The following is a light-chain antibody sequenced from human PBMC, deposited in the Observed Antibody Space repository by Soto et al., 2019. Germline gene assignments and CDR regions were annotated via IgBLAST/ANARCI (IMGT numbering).Light chain of an antibody. V-gene: IGLV2-14*03. CDR1: SSDVGAYDY. CDR2: EVS. J-gene: IGLJ1*01. CDR3: RSYTSSSTRV. Sequence: QSVLTQPASVSGSPGESITISCTGTSSDVGAYDYVSWYQQHPDKAPKLIIYEVSHWPSGVSNRFSGSKSVNTATLTISGLQAEDEADYYCRSYTSSSTRVFGTGTKVTVL.